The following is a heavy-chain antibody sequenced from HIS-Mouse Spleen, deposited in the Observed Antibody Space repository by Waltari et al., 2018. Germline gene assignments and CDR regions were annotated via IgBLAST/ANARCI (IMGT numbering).Heavy chain of an antibody. D-gene: IGHD3-10*01. V-gene: IGHV1-2*02. CDR2: INPNSGDT. Sequence: QVQLVHSGAEVRKRVAPSKVPRTASRYTFTGSYMNRVRQAPGQGLERMGWINPNSGDTNYAQKFQDRVTMTRDTSISTDYMELSRLRSNDPAVYYCARDSPTQLGGDAFDIWGQGTMVTVSS. CDR1: RYTFTGSY. CDR3: ARDSPTQLGGDAFDI. J-gene: IGHJ3*02.